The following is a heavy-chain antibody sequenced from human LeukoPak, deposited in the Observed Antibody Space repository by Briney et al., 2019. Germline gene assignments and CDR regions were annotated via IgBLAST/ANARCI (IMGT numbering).Heavy chain of an antibody. Sequence: SETLSLTCAVYGGSFSGYYWSWIRQPPGKGLEWIGEINHSGSTNYNPSLKSRVTISVDTSKNQFSLKLSSVTAADTAVYYCRGIAAAGTGRGNYFDYWGQGTLVTVSS. D-gene: IGHD6-13*01. V-gene: IGHV4-34*01. J-gene: IGHJ4*02. CDR3: RGIAAAGTGRGNYFDY. CDR1: GGSFSGYY. CDR2: INHSGST.